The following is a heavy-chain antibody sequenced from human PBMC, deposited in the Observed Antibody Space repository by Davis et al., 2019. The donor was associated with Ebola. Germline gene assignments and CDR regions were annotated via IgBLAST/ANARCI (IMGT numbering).Heavy chain of an antibody. D-gene: IGHD4-11*01. CDR3: ARGKTTVTTGFDY. CDR2: IYYNGGT. V-gene: IGHV4-59*01. Sequence: PSETLSLTCTVSGDSMTSYYWSWIRQPPGKGLECLGHIYYNGGTNYNPSLKSRVTISLDTSKNQFSLKLTSVTAADTAVYYCARGKTTVTTGFDYWGQGTLVTVSS. J-gene: IGHJ4*02. CDR1: GDSMTSYY.